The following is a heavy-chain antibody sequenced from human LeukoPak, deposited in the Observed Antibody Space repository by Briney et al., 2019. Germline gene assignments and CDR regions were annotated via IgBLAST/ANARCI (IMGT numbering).Heavy chain of an antibody. CDR3: ARDGSFGWQQLAPHYYYMDV. Sequence: PSQTLSLTCTVSGGSISSSSYYWGWIRQPPGKGLEWIGSIYYSGSTYYNPSLKSRVTISVDTSKNQFSLKLSSVTAADTAVYYCARDGSFGWQQLAPHYYYMDVWGKGTTVTVSS. CDR1: GGSISSSSYY. J-gene: IGHJ6*03. CDR2: IYYSGST. V-gene: IGHV4-39*07. D-gene: IGHD6-13*01.